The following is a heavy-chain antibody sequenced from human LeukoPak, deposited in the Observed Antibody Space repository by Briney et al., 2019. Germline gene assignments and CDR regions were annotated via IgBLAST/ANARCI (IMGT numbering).Heavy chain of an antibody. CDR1: GYTFTSYD. V-gene: IGHV1-18*01. J-gene: IGHJ4*02. CDR3: ARLLRGYSYGDY. Sequence: GASVKVSCKASGYTFTSYDINWVRQAPGQGLEWMGWISAYNGNTNYAQKLQGRVTMTTDTSTSTAYMELRSLRSDDTAVYYCARLLRGYSYGDYWGQGTLVTVSS. CDR2: ISAYNGNT. D-gene: IGHD5-18*01.